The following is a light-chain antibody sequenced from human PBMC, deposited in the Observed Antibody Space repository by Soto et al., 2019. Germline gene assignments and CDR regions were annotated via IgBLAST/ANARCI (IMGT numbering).Light chain of an antibody. CDR3: QQYNNWPPTWT. J-gene: IGKJ1*01. CDR1: QIVLDN. Sequence: EIVMTQSPATLSVSPGDRASLSCCASQIVLDNLAWYQQKPGQAPRPHIYGASTRATGIPARFSGSGSGTEFILTINSLQPEDFAVYYCQQYNNWPPTWTFGQGTKVDIK. V-gene: IGKV3-15*01. CDR2: GAS.